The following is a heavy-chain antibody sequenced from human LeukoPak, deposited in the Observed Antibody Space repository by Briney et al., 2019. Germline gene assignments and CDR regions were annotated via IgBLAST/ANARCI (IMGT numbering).Heavy chain of an antibody. CDR2: ISGSSNSI. Sequence: GGSLRLSCATSGFTFSTYGMHWVRQAPGKGLEWVSYISGSSNSIYYADSVKGRFTISRDNAKNSLYLQMNSLRAEDAAVYYCARVRRAVVGPFYGMDVWGQGTTVTVSS. V-gene: IGHV3-48*01. D-gene: IGHD5-18*01. J-gene: IGHJ6*02. CDR3: ARVRRAVVGPFYGMDV. CDR1: GFTFSTYG.